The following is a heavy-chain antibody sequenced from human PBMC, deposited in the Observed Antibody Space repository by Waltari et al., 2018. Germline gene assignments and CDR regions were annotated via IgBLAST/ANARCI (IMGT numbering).Heavy chain of an antibody. Sequence: EVQLVESGGGLVQPGGSLRLSCAAPGFTFRSYEMNWIRQAPGKGLEWVSYISSSGSTIYYADSVKGRFTISRDNAKNSLYLQMNSLRAEDTAVYYCAREGPQRLRYAFDIWGQGTMVTVSS. J-gene: IGHJ3*02. D-gene: IGHD4-17*01. CDR1: GFTFRSYE. CDR3: AREGPQRLRYAFDI. CDR2: ISSSGSTI. V-gene: IGHV3-48*03.